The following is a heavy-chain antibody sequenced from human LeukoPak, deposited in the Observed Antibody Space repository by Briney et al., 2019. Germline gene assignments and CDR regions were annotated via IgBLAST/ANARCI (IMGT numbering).Heavy chain of an antibody. CDR2: LSRSGGST. CDR3: AREAGHY. CDR1: GFTFSSYA. J-gene: IGHJ4*02. Sequence: GSVRLSCAASGFTFSSYAMSWVGQAPGKGLEWVSTLSRSGGSTYYADSVKGRFTISRDISKNTLYLQMNSLRAEDTALYYCAREAGHYWGQGTLVTVSS. V-gene: IGHV3-23*01. D-gene: IGHD6-13*01.